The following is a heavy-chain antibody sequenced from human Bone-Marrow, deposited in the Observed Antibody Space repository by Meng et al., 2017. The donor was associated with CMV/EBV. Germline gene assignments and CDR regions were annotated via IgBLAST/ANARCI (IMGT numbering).Heavy chain of an antibody. CDR1: GFTFSSYG. V-gene: IGHV3-30*02. CDR2: IRYDGSNK. CDR3: AKDRLTYYYDSNGYYLGGGMDV. J-gene: IGHJ6*02. Sequence: GESLKISCAASGFTFSSYGMHWVRQAPGKGLEWVAFIRYDGSNKYYADSVKGRFTISRDNSKNTLYLQMNSLRAEDTAVYYCAKDRLTYYYDSNGYYLGGGMDVWGQGTTVTVSS. D-gene: IGHD3-22*01.